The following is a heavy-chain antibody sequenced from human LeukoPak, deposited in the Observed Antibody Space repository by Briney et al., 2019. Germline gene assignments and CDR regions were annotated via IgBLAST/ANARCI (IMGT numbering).Heavy chain of an antibody. Sequence: ASVKVSCKASGGTFNNYAISWVRQAPGQGLEWMGEIIPIFDTSTYAQKYRGRVTITTDESTSTAYMELSSLRSEDTAVYYCAGMVSPTAAGTGYFDPWGQGTLVTVSS. D-gene: IGHD6-13*01. CDR2: IIPIFDTS. CDR1: GGTFNNYA. V-gene: IGHV1-69*05. J-gene: IGHJ5*02. CDR3: AGMVSPTAAGTGYFDP.